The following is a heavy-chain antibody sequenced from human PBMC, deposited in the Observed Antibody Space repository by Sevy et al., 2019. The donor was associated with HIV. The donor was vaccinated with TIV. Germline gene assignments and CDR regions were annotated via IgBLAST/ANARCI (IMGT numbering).Heavy chain of an antibody. CDR1: GYTFTSYY. CDR2: INPSGGST. D-gene: IGHD6-19*01. Sequence: ASVKVSCKASGYTFTSYYMHWVRQAPGQGLEWMGIINPSGGSTSYAQKFQGRVPMTRDTSTSTVNMELSCLRSVDTAVDYGARAGIAVAGSSFYYGMDVWGQGTTVTVSS. J-gene: IGHJ6*02. CDR3: ARAGIAVAGSSFYYGMDV. V-gene: IGHV1-46*01.